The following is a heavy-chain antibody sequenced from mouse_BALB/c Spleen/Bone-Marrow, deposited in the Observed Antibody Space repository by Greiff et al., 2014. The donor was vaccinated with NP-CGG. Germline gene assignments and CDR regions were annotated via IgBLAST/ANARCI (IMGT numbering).Heavy chain of an antibody. CDR1: GYTFTSYV. J-gene: IGHJ2*01. V-gene: IGHV1-14*01. CDR3: AKGGNYRYDFDY. Sequence: EVQLVESGPELVKPGASVKMSCKASGYTFTSYVMHLVKQKPGQGLEWIGYINPYNDGTKYNEKFKGKATLTSDKSSSTAYMELSSLTSEDSAVYYCAKGGNYRYDFDYWGQGTTLTVSS. D-gene: IGHD2-14*01. CDR2: INPYNDGT.